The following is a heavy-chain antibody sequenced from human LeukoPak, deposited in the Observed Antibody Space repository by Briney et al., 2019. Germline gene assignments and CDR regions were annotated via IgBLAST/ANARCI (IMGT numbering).Heavy chain of an antibody. CDR1: GFTFSPYS. J-gene: IGHJ5*02. CDR3: AAKYYSSSPFDP. V-gene: IGHV3-21*01. D-gene: IGHD2-2*01. CDR2: ISSSGTFI. Sequence: GGSLRLSCAASGFTFSPYSMTWVRQAPGKGLEWVSSISSSGTFIYYADSLQGRFTISRDSATNSLYLQMNNLRVEDTAIYYCAAKYYSSSPFDPWGQGTLVTVSS.